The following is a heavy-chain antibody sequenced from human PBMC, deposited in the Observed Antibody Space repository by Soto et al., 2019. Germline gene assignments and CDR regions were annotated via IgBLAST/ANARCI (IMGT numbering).Heavy chain of an antibody. D-gene: IGHD4-17*01. CDR3: ARSAYGDYFYDYYMDV. Sequence: EVQLVESGGGLVQPGGSQRLSCAASGFTFSSYWMHWVRQAPGKGLVWVSRINSDGSTTNYADSVKGRFTISRDIAKNTLYLQMNSLRAEDTAVYYCARSAYGDYFYDYYMDVWGKGTTVTVSS. CDR1: GFTFSSYW. J-gene: IGHJ6*03. CDR2: INSDGSTT. V-gene: IGHV3-74*01.